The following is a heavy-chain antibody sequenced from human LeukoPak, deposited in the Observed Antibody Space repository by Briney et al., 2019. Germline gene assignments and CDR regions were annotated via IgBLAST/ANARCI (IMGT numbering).Heavy chain of an antibody. CDR1: GFTFSNYA. CDR3: ARLSGYSSIDY. CDR2: ISDSGGRT. Sequence: PGGSLRLSCVASGFTFSNYAMSWVRQAPGKGLEWVSGISDSGGRTYYADSVKGRFTISRDNSKNTLYLQMNSLRAEDTAVYYCARLSGYSSIDYWGQGALVTVSS. V-gene: IGHV3-23*01. D-gene: IGHD6-13*01. J-gene: IGHJ4*02.